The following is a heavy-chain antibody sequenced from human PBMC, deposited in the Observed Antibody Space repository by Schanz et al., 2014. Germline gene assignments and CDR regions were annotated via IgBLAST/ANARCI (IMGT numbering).Heavy chain of an antibody. Sequence: EVHLLESGGGLVEPGGSLRLSCAASEFTFSTDAMSWVRQAPGKGLEWVANIKQDESEKYYVDSVKGRFTISRDNAKNSLFLHMNSLRAEDTAVYYCVRDSFFAFDYWGQGTLVTVSS. V-gene: IGHV3-7*01. CDR2: IKQDESEK. J-gene: IGHJ4*02. CDR1: EFTFSTDA. D-gene: IGHD3-3*01. CDR3: VRDSFFAFDY.